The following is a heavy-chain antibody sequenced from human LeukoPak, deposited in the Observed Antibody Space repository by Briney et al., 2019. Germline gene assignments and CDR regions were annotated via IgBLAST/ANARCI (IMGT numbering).Heavy chain of an antibody. D-gene: IGHD1-26*01. Sequence: PSETLSLTCTVSGGSISSYYWSWIRQPPGEGLGWIAYVCNSGSTNYNPSLKSRVTISVDRSKNQFSLKMNSVTAADTAVYYCVRDWEGFNFDIWGQGTMVTVSS. CDR2: VCNSGST. J-gene: IGHJ3*02. CDR3: VRDWEGFNFDI. V-gene: IGHV4-59*01. CDR1: GGSISSYY.